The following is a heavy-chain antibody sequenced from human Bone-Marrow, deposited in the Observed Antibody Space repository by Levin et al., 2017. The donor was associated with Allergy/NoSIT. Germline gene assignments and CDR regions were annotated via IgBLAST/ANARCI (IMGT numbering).Heavy chain of an antibody. CDR3: AKVYSSSWFELYYMNV. Sequence: PGGSLRLSCAASGFSFSHYGMHWVRQAPGKGLEWVALISHNGDKTYYADSVKGRFTISRDNPKNTLYLQMNSLSGEDSAVYYCAKVYSSSWFELYYMNVWGKGTTVTVSS. D-gene: IGHD6-13*01. CDR1: GFSFSHYG. CDR2: ISHNGDKT. V-gene: IGHV3-30*18. J-gene: IGHJ6*03.